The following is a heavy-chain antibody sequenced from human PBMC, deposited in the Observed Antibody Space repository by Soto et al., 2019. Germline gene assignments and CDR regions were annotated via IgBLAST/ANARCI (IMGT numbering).Heavy chain of an antibody. D-gene: IGHD6-13*01. V-gene: IGHV6-1*01. CDR3: ARDRGIAAAGYYYYYYGMDV. J-gene: IGHJ6*02. CDR1: GDSVSSNSAA. Sequence: PSQTLSLTCAISGDSVSSNSAAWNWIRQSPSRGLEWLGRTYYRSKWYNDYAVSVKSRITINPDTSKNQFSLQLNSVTPEDTAVYYCARDRGIAAAGYYYYYYGMDVWGQGTTVTVSS. CDR2: TYYRSKWYN.